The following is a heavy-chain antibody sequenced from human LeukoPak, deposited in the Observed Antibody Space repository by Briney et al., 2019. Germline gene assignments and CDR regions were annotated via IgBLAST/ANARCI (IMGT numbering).Heavy chain of an antibody. CDR3: ARPLRSSGYHCFDY. D-gene: IGHD3-22*01. V-gene: IGHV3-30*03. Sequence: GGSLRLSCAASGFVFSSYGMHWVRQAPGKGLEWVAFLSYDENNAYYADSVKGRFTISRDNAKNPLYLQMYSLKTEDTAVYYCARPLRSSGYHCFDYWGQGPLVTVSS. J-gene: IGHJ4*02. CDR2: LSYDENNA. CDR1: GFVFSSYG.